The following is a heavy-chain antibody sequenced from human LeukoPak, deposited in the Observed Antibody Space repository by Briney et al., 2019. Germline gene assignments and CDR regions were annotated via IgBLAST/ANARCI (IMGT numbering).Heavy chain of an antibody. D-gene: IGHD2/OR15-2a*01. V-gene: IGHV3-48*02. CDR3: ARDTLWAYFD. J-gene: IGHJ4*02. CDR2: ISGSGTPI. CDR1: GFTFSNYA. Sequence: GGSLRLSCAASGFTFSNYAMNWVRQAPGKGLEWVSYISGSGTPINYADSVKGRFTISRDNAKDSLYLQMDSLRDEDTAVYYCARDTLWAYFDWGQGTLVTVSS.